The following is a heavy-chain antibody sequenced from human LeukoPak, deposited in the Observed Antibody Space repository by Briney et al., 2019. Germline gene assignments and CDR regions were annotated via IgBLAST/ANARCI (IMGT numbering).Heavy chain of an antibody. D-gene: IGHD3-22*01. CDR1: GFTFSSYG. CDR2: IWYDGSNK. CDR3: AKDYYGDYFDY. J-gene: IGHJ4*02. Sequence: GGSLRLSCAASGFTFSSYGMHWVRQAPGKGLEWVAVIWYDGSNKYYADSAKGRFTISRDNSKNTLYLQMNSLRVEDTAVYYCAKDYYGDYFDYWGQGTLVTVSS. V-gene: IGHV3-33*06.